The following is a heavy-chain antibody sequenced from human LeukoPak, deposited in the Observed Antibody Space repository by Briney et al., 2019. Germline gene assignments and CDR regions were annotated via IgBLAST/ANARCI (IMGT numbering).Heavy chain of an antibody. CDR1: GFTFSSYE. D-gene: IGHD4-17*01. Sequence: GGSLRLSCAASGFTFSSYEMNWVRQAPGKGLEWVSYISSSGSTIYYADSVKGRFTISRDNAKNSVYLQMNSLRAEDTAVYYCARDGSVTMSHGMDVWGQGSTVTVSS. V-gene: IGHV3-48*03. J-gene: IGHJ6*02. CDR2: ISSSGSTI. CDR3: ARDGSVTMSHGMDV.